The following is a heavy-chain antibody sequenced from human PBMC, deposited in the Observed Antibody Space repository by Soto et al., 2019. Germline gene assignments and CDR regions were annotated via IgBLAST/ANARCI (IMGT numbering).Heavy chain of an antibody. CDR1: GYTFTGYY. Sequence: EEEKTPASVKVSCKASGYTFTGYYMHWVRQAPGQGLEWMGWINPNSGGTNYAQKFQGWVTMTRDTSISTAYMELSRLRSDDTAVYYCASGSFVGSRLSAFYIFCQRTIVTVSS. CDR3: ASGSFVGSRLSAFYI. J-gene: IGHJ3*02. D-gene: IGHD1-26*01. V-gene: IGHV1-2*04. CDR2: INPNSGGT.